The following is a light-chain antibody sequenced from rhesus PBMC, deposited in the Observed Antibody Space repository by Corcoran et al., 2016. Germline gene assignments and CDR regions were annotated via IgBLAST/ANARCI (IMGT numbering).Light chain of an antibody. CDR2: KAA. CDR3: QQYNSAPPT. Sequence: DIQMTQSPSSLSPSVGDRVTITCRASQGISSWLVWYQQKPRKAPKLLIYKAAILQRGVPSRFSGSGSGADSTLTISSLQPEDFATYYCQQYNSAPPTFDQGTKVEIK. J-gene: IGKJ1*01. CDR1: QGISSW. V-gene: IGKV1-21*01.